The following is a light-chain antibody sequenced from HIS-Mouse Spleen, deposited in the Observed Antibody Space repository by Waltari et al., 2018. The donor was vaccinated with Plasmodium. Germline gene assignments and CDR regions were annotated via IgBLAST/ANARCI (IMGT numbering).Light chain of an antibody. CDR3: QSYDSSLSGSGV. J-gene: IGLJ3*02. V-gene: IGLV1-40*01. CDR1: SSNIGAGYD. CDR2: GNS. Sequence: QSVLTQPPSVSGAPGQRVTISCTGSSSNIGAGYDVHWYQQLPGTAPKLLIYGNSKRPAGVPYRFAGSKSGTSASLAITGLQAEDEADYYCQSYDSSLSGSGVFGGGTKLTVL.